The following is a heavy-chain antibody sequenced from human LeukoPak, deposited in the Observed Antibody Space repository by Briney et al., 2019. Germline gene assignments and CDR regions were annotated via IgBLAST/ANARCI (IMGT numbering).Heavy chain of an antibody. J-gene: IGHJ1*01. Sequence: SETLSLTCAVYGGSFSGYYWSWIRQPPGKGLEWIGEINHSGSTNYNPSLKSRVTISVDTSKNQFSLKLSSVTAADTAVYYCARTKGYSYGCSYFQHWGQGTLVTVSS. CDR3: ARTKGYSYGCSYFQH. D-gene: IGHD5-18*01. CDR1: GGSFSGYY. V-gene: IGHV4-34*01. CDR2: INHSGST.